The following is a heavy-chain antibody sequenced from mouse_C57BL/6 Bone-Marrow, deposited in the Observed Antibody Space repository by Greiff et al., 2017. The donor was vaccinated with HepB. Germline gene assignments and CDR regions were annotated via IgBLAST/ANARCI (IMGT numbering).Heavy chain of an antibody. CDR2: INYDGSST. D-gene: IGHD1-1*01. J-gene: IGHJ1*03. CDR1: GFTFSDYY. V-gene: IGHV5-16*01. CDR3: ARDFYYGSPFDV. Sequence: EVHLVESEGGLVQPGSSMKLSCTASGFTFSDYYMAWVRQVPEKGLEWVANINYDGSSTYYLDSFKSRFIISRDNAKNILYLQMSSLKSEDTATYYCARDFYYGSPFDVWGTGTTVTVSS.